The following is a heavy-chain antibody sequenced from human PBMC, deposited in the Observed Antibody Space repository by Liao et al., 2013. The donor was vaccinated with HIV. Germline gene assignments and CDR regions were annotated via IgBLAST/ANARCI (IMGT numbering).Heavy chain of an antibody. V-gene: IGHV4-39*07. Sequence: QVQLQESGSGLVKPSETLSLTCTISGGSISSYCWGWIRQPPGKGLEWIGSIFYSGSTYYNPSLKSRVTISLDTSKRQFSLKLSSVTAADTAVYYCARAIVGARRGYYYMDVWGKGTTVTVSS. J-gene: IGHJ6*03. CDR2: IFYSGST. CDR1: GGSISSYC. D-gene: IGHD1-26*01. CDR3: ARAIVGARRGYYYMDV.